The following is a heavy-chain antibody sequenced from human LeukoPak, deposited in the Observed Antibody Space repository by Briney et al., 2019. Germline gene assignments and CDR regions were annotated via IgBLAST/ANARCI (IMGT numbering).Heavy chain of an antibody. V-gene: IGHV3-74*01. Sequence: GGSLRLSCAASGFTFSSYWMHWVRQAPGKGLVWVSRINSDGSFTNYADSVKGRFTISRDNAKNTLYLQMNSLRAEDTAVYYCARDLRWSHYWYFDLWGRGTLVTVSS. CDR2: INSDGSFT. CDR1: GFTFSSYW. J-gene: IGHJ2*01. D-gene: IGHD2-15*01. CDR3: ARDLRWSHYWYFDL.